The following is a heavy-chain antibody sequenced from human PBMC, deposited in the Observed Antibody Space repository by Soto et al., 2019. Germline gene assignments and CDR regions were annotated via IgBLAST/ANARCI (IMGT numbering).Heavy chain of an antibody. D-gene: IGHD6-13*01. CDR1: GYTFTGYY. V-gene: IGHV1-2*04. Sequence: QVQLVQSGAEVKKPGASVKVSCKASGYTFTGYYMHWVRQAPGQGLEWMGWINPNSGGTNYAQKFQGWVTMTRDTSISTAYIELSRLRSDDTAVYYCARAYSSSWYRTAYYFDYWGQGTLVTVAA. CDR2: INPNSGGT. J-gene: IGHJ4*02. CDR3: ARAYSSSWYRTAYYFDY.